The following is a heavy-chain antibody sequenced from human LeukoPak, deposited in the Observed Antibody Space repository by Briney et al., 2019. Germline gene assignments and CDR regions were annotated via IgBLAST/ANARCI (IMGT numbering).Heavy chain of an antibody. Sequence: SGSTNYNPSLKSRVTISVDKSKNQFSLKLSSVTAADTAVYYCAREAGTIYDSSGYYPFDYWGQGTLVTVSS. V-gene: IGHV4-4*02. CDR2: SGST. CDR3: AREAGTIYDSSGYYPFDY. D-gene: IGHD3-22*01. J-gene: IGHJ4*02.